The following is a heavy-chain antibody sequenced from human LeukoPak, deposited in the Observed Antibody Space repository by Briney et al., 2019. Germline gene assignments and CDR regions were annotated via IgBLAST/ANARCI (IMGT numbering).Heavy chain of an antibody. D-gene: IGHD6-6*01. V-gene: IGHV4-34*01. J-gene: IGHJ3*02. CDR2: INHSGST. CDR3: ARSPIAARPSDAFDI. Sequence: SEALSLTRAVYGGSFSGYYWSWIRQPPGKGLEWIGEINHSGSTNYNPSLKSRVTISVDTSKNQFSLKLSSVTAADTAVYYCARSPIAARPSDAFDIWGQGTMVTVSS. CDR1: GGSFSGYY.